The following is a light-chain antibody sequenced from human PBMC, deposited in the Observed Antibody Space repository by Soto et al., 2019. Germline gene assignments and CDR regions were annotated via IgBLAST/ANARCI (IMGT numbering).Light chain of an antibody. J-gene: IGKJ1*01. Sequence: EIVLTQSPGTLSLSPGERATLSCRASQTVGNNYLDWYQQKPGQAPRLLIYGASSRATVIPDRFSGSGSGTDVTLPTSRLEPETFAVYYCRPSATSPRTFDQVTKVEIK. V-gene: IGKV3-20*01. CDR2: GAS. CDR1: QTVGNNY. CDR3: RPSATSPRT.